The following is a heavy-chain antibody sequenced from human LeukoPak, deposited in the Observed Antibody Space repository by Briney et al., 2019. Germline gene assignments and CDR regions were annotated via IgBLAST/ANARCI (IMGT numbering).Heavy chain of an antibody. V-gene: IGHV7-4-1*02. CDR1: GHTFTSYA. CDR2: INTNTGNP. CDR3: ANYDLGDY. Sequence: ASVKVFCKASGHTFTSYAMNWVRQAPGQGLEWMGWINTNTGNPTYAQGFTGRFVFSLDTSVSTVYLQISSLTAEDTAVYYCANYDLGDYWGQGTLVTVSS. J-gene: IGHJ4*02. D-gene: IGHD3-16*01.